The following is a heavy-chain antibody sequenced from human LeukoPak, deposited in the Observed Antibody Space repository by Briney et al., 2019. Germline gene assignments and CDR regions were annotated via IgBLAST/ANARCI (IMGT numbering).Heavy chain of an antibody. CDR1: GFPFSNYW. CDR2: ISDGSGT. J-gene: IGHJ5*02. CDR3: ARDVAGDWFDP. Sequence: GGSLRLSCAASGFPFSNYWMHWVRQAPGKGLVWVSRISDGSGTTYADSVKGRFTISRDNAKNTLYLQMNSLRADDTAIYYCARDVAGDWFDPWGQGTLVTVSS. D-gene: IGHD2-21*01. V-gene: IGHV3-74*03.